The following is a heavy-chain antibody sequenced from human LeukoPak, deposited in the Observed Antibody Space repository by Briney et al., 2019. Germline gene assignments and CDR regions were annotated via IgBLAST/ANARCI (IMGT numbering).Heavy chain of an antibody. V-gene: IGHV1-2*02. D-gene: IGHD4-11*01. J-gene: IGHJ6*03. CDR3: ARGDSNLSYYYYYYMGV. Sequence: GASVKVSCKASGYTFTGYYMHWVRQAPGQGLEWMGWINPNSGGTNYAQKFQGRVTMTRDTSISTAYMELSRLRSDDTAVYYCARGDSNLSYYYYYYMGVWGKGTTVTVSS. CDR1: GYTFTGYY. CDR2: INPNSGGT.